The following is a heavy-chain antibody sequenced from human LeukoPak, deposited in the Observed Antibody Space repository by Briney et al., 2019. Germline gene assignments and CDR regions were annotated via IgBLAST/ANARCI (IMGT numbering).Heavy chain of an antibody. J-gene: IGHJ6*03. V-gene: IGHV3-74*01. D-gene: IGHD3-3*01. CDR3: AAGGGWDPSFGVVTHIDA. Sequence: GGSLRLSCVTSGFTFSGYWMHWVRQGPEKGLELASRIDNDGHGIIYADSVKGRFTTSRDNVKNTLYLQMNSLRVEDTAVYYCAAGGGWDPSFGVVTHIDAWGKGTTVVVS. CDR2: IDNDGHGI. CDR1: GFTFSGYW.